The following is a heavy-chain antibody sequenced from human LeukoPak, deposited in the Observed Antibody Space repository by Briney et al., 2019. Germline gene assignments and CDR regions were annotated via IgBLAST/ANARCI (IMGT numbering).Heavy chain of an antibody. CDR3: ARVQETPMGSYFDS. V-gene: IGHV4-4*07. CDR2: MSSSGNN. Sequence: SETLSLTCSVSGDSISYFYWSWIRQAAGKGLEWIGRMSSSGNNDYNASLKSRVTMSVDTSKNQLSLKVISVTAADTAVYYCARVQETPMGSYFDSWGQGTLVTVSS. D-gene: IGHD5-18*01. J-gene: IGHJ4*02. CDR1: GDSISYFY.